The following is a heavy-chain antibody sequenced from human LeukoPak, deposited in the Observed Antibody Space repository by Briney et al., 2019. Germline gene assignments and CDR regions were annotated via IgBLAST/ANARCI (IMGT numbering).Heavy chain of an antibody. Sequence: GASVKVSCKTSGYTFPTYGITWVRQAPGQGLEWMGWISAYNGNTNLAQNLRGIVTLTTNRSTTTAYMELTSLTSDDTAIYYCAREACAHCTIDYWGQGTLVTVSS. V-gene: IGHV1-18*01. CDR2: ISAYNGNT. D-gene: IGHD1-1*01. CDR3: AREACAHCTIDY. CDR1: GYTFPTYG. J-gene: IGHJ4*02.